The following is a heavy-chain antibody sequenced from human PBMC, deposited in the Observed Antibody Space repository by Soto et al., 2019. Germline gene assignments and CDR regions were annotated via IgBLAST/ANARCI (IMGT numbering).Heavy chain of an antibody. CDR2: ISSSSSTI. J-gene: IGHJ3*02. CDR3: ARDWASDAFDI. V-gene: IGHV3-48*01. CDR1: GFTFSSYF. Sequence: AGSLRLSCAASGFTFSSYFMNWVRQAPGKGLEWVSYISSSSSTIYYADSVKGRFTISRDNAKNSLYLQMNSLRVEDTALYYCARDWASDAFDIWGQGTMVTVSS. D-gene: IGHD3-16*01.